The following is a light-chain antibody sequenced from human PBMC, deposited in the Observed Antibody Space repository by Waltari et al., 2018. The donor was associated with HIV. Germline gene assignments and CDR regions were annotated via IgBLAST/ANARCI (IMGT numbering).Light chain of an antibody. J-gene: IGLJ2*01. Sequence: NFMLTQPPSVSESPGKTVTISCTRRSGSIASNYVQWYQQRPGSAPTTVIYEDNQRPSGVPDRFSGSIDSSSNSASLTISGLKTEDEADYYCQSYDSSNVVFGGGTKLTVL. CDR1: SGSIASNY. V-gene: IGLV6-57*04. CDR2: EDN. CDR3: QSYDSSNVV.